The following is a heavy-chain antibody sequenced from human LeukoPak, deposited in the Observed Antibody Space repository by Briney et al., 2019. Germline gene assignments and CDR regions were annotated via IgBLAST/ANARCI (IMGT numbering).Heavy chain of an antibody. CDR2: IYYSGST. Sequence: SETLSLTCTVSGVSIGSSSHYWGWIRQPPGKGLEWIGSIYYSGSTYYNPSLKSRVTISVDTSKNQFSLKVSSVTAADTAVYYCARSRGVATPVDSWGQGTLVTVSS. D-gene: IGHD5-12*01. V-gene: IGHV4-39*01. J-gene: IGHJ4*02. CDR1: GVSIGSSSHY. CDR3: ARSRGVATPVDS.